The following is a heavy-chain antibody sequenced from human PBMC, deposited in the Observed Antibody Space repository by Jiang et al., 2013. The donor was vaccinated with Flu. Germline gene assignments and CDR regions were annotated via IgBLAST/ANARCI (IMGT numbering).Heavy chain of an antibody. V-gene: IGHV3-30-3*01. CDR3: TAPHFDFWGGRNSPNFDS. CDR1: GLIFSAYG. J-gene: IGHJ4*02. Sequence: VQLVESGGGVVQPGRSLRLSCAASGLIFSAYGLHWVRQAPGKGLEWVGMISHDGGAKAYAESVKGRFTISRDNSKNMLYLQMNSLRAEDTAVYYCTAPHFDFWGGRNSPNFDSWGQGTLVTVSS. D-gene: IGHD3-3*01. CDR2: ISHDGGAK.